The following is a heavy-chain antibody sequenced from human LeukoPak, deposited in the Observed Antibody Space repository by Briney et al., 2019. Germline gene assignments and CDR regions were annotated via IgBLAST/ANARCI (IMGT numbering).Heavy chain of an antibody. CDR2: INHSGST. CDR3: ARGDRHDFWSGYYTGLSWFDP. CDR1: GGSFSGYY. J-gene: IGHJ5*02. Sequence: PSETLSLTCAVYGGSFSGYYWSWIRQPPGKGLEWIGEINHSGSTNYNPSLKSRLTISVDTSKNQFSLKLSSVTAADTAVYYCARGDRHDFWSGYYTGLSWFDPWGQGTLVTVSS. D-gene: IGHD3-3*01. V-gene: IGHV4-34*01.